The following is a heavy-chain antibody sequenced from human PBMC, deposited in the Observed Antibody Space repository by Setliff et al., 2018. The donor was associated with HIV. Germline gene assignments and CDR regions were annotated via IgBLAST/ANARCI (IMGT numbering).Heavy chain of an antibody. CDR2: MNPNNGNT. D-gene: IGHD3-3*02. CDR3: ARGTAPRPASVLEFWQWLFPSWFDP. CDR1: GYNFTDCD. J-gene: IGHJ5*02. V-gene: IGHV1-8*02. Sequence: GASVKVSCKASGYNFTDCDINWVRQATGQELEWMGGMNPNNGNTGYAENFQGRVTMTRDTSISTAYMELSSLRSDDTAGYYCARGTAPRPASVLEFWQWLFPSWFDPWGQGTLVTVSS.